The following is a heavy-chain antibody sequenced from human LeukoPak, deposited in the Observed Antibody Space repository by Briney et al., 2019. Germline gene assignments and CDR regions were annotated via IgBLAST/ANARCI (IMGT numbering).Heavy chain of an antibody. J-gene: IGHJ5*02. CDR1: GGTFSSYT. V-gene: IGHV1-69*04. Sequence: SVKVSCKASGGTFSSYTISWVRQAPGQGLEWMGRIIPILGIANYAQKFQGRVTTTADKSTSTAYMELSSLRSEDTAVYYCARDLAMVRGEYWFDPWGQGTLVTVSS. CDR3: ARDLAMVRGEYWFDP. CDR2: IIPILGIA. D-gene: IGHD3-10*01.